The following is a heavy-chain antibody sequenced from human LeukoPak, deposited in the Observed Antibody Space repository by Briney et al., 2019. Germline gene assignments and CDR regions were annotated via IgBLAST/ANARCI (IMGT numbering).Heavy chain of an antibody. J-gene: IGHJ4*02. V-gene: IGHV3-48*01. CDR2: ISSSSSTI. CDR1: GFTFSSYS. Sequence: PGGSLRLSCAASGFTFSSYSMNWVRQAPGKGLEWVSYISSSSSTIYYADSVKGRFTISRDNAKNSLYLQMNSLRAEDTAVYYCARDSGYSSGRGGGLEDYWGQGTLVTVSS. CDR3: ARDSGYSSGRGGGLEDY. D-gene: IGHD6-19*01.